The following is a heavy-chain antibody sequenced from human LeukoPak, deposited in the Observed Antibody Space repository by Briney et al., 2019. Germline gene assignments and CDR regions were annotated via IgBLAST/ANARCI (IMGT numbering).Heavy chain of an antibody. CDR3: ARDYYDSSGRKPEYFQH. CDR1: GFTFSSYA. CDR2: ISYDGSNK. V-gene: IGHV3-30-3*01. J-gene: IGHJ1*01. D-gene: IGHD3-22*01. Sequence: GGSLRLSCAASGFTFSSYAMHWVRQAPGKGLEWVAVISYDGSNKYYADSVKGRFTISRDNSKNTLYLQMNSLRAEDTAVYYCARDYYDSSGRKPEYFQHWGQGTLVTVSS.